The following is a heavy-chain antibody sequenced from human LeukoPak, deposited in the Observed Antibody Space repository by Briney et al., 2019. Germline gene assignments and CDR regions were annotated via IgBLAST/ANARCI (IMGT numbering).Heavy chain of an antibody. CDR2: ISGSGGST. J-gene: IGHJ4*02. Sequence: GGTLRLSCAASGFTFSSYAMSWVRQAPGKGLEWVSAISGSGGSTYYADSVKGRFTISRDNSKNTLYLQMNSLRAEDTAVYYCAKVFVYYYDSSGYYDYWGQGTLVTVSS. V-gene: IGHV3-23*01. CDR3: AKVFVYYYDSSGYYDY. D-gene: IGHD3-22*01. CDR1: GFTFSSYA.